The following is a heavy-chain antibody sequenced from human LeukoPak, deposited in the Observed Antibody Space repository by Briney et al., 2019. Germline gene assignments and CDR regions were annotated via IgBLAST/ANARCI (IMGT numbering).Heavy chain of an antibody. D-gene: IGHD3-3*02. V-gene: IGHV1-69*05. Sequence: GASVKVSYKASGGTFSSYAISWVRQAPGQGLEWMGGIIPIFGTANYAQKFQGRVTITTDESTSTAYMELSSLRSEDTAVYYCAREPFFAVDSLYYFDYWGQGTLVTVSS. CDR2: IIPIFGTA. CDR3: AREPFFAVDSLYYFDY. CDR1: GGTFSSYA. J-gene: IGHJ4*02.